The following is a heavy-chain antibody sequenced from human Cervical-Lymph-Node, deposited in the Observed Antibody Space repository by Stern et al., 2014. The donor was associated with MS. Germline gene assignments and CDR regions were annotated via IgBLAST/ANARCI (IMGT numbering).Heavy chain of an antibody. D-gene: IGHD4-17*01. CDR1: GGSISSSSYY. CDR3: ARQWALTDYGDLRDAFDI. Sequence: QLQLQESGPGLVKPSETLSLTCTVSGGSISSSSYYWGWIRQPPGKGLEWIGSIYYSGSTYYNPSLKSRVTISVDTSKNQFSLKLSSVTAADTAVYYCARQWALTDYGDLRDAFDIWGQGTMVTVSS. CDR2: IYYSGST. J-gene: IGHJ3*02. V-gene: IGHV4-39*01.